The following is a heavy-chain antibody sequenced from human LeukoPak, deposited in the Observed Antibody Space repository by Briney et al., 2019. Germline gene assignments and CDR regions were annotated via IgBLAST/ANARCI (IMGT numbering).Heavy chain of an antibody. J-gene: IGHJ4*02. CDR3: AKVRWRDFDWFPHPGGDY. D-gene: IGHD3-9*01. CDR1: GFTFSNSA. Sequence: GGSLRLSCAASGFTFSNSAMSWVRQAPGKGLEWVSAISGSGGSTYYADSVKGRFTISRDNSKNTLYLQMNSLRAEDTAVYYCAKVRWRDFDWFPHPGGDYWGQGTLVTVSS. V-gene: IGHV3-23*01. CDR2: ISGSGGST.